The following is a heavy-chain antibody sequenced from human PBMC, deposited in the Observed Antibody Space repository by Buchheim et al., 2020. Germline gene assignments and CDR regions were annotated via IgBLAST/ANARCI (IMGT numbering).Heavy chain of an antibody. J-gene: IGHJ5*02. CDR3: ARGIAATANPNWFDP. D-gene: IGHD6-25*01. CDR1: GFSFSSYW. CDR2: TTSDGSGT. Sequence: EVQLVESGGGLVQPGGSLRLSCAASGFSFSSYWMHWVRQAPGRGLVWVSRTTSDGSGTGYADSVTGRFTISRDNAKNNLYLQMNSLSPEDTAVYFCARGIAATANPNWFDPWGQGTL. V-gene: IGHV3-74*01.